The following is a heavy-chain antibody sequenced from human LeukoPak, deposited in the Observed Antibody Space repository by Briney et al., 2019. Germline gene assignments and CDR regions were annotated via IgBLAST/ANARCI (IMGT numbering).Heavy chain of an antibody. Sequence: SETLSLTCTVSGGSISCGSYYWSWIRQPDGKGLEWIGRIYTSGSTNYNPSLKSRVTISVDTSKNQFSLKLSSVTAADTAVYYCARDQNSGYDFLPYWYFDLWGRGTLVTVSS. CDR3: ARDQNSGYDFLPYWYFDL. J-gene: IGHJ2*01. D-gene: IGHD5-12*01. V-gene: IGHV4-61*02. CDR1: GGSISCGSYY. CDR2: IYTSGST.